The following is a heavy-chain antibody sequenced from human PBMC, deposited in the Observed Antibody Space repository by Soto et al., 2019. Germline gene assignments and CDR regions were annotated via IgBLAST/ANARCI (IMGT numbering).Heavy chain of an antibody. J-gene: IGHJ3*02. V-gene: IGHV4-31*03. CDR1: GGSISSGGYY. CDR3: ATVQAEVDAFDI. Sequence: QVQLQESGPGLVKPSQTLSLTCTVSGGSISSGGYYWSWIRQHPGKGLEWIGYIYYSGSTYYNPALKSRVTISLDTSKNHFSLNLSSVTAADTAVYYCATVQAEVDAFDIWGQGTMVTVSS. CDR2: IYYSGST.